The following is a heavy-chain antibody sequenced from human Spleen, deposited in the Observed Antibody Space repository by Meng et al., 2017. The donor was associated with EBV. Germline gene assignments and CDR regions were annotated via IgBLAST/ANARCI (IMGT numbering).Heavy chain of an antibody. V-gene: IGHV4-34*01. CDR1: GGSFSGYY. CDR3: VGGDEGRGYFHS. D-gene: IGHD2-15*01. J-gene: IGHJ4*02. CDR2: INHSAST. Sequence: LQQWGAGLLKPSETLSLTCAVYGGSFSGYYWSWIRQPPGKGLEWIGEINHSASTYYDPSLKSRVTISVDRSKNQFPLKLSSVTAADTAVYYCVGGDEGRGYFHSWGQGTLVTVSS.